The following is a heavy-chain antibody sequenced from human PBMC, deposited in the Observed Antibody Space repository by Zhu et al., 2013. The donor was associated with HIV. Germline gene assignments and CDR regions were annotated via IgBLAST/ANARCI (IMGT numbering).Heavy chain of an antibody. Sequence: QVQLVQSGAGVKKPGSSVKVSCKASGGTFSSSSISWMRQAPGQGLEWLGAIIPRFGTVNYAQKFQGRVTITADESTSTAYLDLSSLRSEDTAVYYCASESRDSSSYYDYWGQGTLVTVSS. CDR1: GGTFSSSS. CDR3: ASESRDSSSYYDY. CDR2: IIPRFGTV. V-gene: IGHV1-69*01. D-gene: IGHD3-22*01. J-gene: IGHJ4*02.